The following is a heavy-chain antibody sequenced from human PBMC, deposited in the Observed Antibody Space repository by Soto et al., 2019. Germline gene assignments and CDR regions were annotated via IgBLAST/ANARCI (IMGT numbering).Heavy chain of an antibody. CDR1: GFTFSSYG. Sequence: QVQLVESGGGVVQPGRSLRLSCAASGFTFSSYGMHWVRQAPGKGLEWVAVISYDGSNKYYADSVKGRFTISRDNSKNTLYLQMNSLRAEDTAVYYCAKTVVPAAMDYYYYMDVWGKGTTVTVSS. V-gene: IGHV3-30*18. CDR2: ISYDGSNK. D-gene: IGHD2-2*01. J-gene: IGHJ6*03. CDR3: AKTVVPAAMDYYYYMDV.